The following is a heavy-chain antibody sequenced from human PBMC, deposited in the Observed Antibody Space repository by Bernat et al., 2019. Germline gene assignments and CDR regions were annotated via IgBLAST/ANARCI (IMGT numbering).Heavy chain of an antibody. Sequence: QVQLVESGGGVVQPGRSLRLSCAASGFTFSSYGMHWVRQAPGKGLEWVAVISYDGSNKYYVDSVKGRLTISRDNSKNTLYLQMNSPRAEDTAVYYCAKDQSECRGGSCYSPDYWGQGTLVTVSS. CDR2: ISYDGSNK. CDR1: GFTFSSYG. J-gene: IGHJ4*02. D-gene: IGHD2-15*01. CDR3: AKDQSECRGGSCYSPDY. V-gene: IGHV3-30*18.